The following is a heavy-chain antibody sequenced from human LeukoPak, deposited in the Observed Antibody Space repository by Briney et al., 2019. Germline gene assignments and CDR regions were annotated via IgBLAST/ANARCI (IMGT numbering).Heavy chain of an antibody. Sequence: GGSLRLSCAASGFTFSNAWMSWVRQAPGKGLEWVAVLDSGGSGIHYADSVKGRFTISRDNSKNTLFLQLNSLRVEDTAVYYCAKYSSSGSRYFDYWGQGTLVTVSS. J-gene: IGHJ4*02. CDR2: LDSGGSGI. D-gene: IGHD3-22*01. CDR3: AKYSSSGSRYFDY. V-gene: IGHV3-23*03. CDR1: GFTFSNAW.